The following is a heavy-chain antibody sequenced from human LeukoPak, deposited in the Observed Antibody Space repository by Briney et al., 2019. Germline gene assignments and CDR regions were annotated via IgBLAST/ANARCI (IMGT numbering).Heavy chain of an antibody. D-gene: IGHD5-18*01. V-gene: IGHV3-21*01. CDR2: ISSSSSYI. J-gene: IGHJ3*02. Sequence: GGSLRLSCAASGFTFSSYSMNWVRQAPGKGLEWVSSISSSSSYIYYADSVKGRFTISRDNAKNSLYLQMNSLRAEDTAVYYCARVGNVDTATYAFDIWGQGTMVTVSS. CDR1: GFTFSSYS. CDR3: ARVGNVDTATYAFDI.